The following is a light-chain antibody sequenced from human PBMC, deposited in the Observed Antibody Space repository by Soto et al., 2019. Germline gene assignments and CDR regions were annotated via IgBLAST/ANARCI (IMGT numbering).Light chain of an antibody. V-gene: IGKV1-5*01. J-gene: IGKJ2*01. Sequence: IPMTQSPSTLSAFVGDTVPITCRASQSIRHRLAWYQQRPGRAPKLLIYDASSLESGVPSRFSGSGSGTEFTLNISSLQPDDFATYYCQQYSAYPYTFGQGTKLEIK. CDR3: QQYSAYPYT. CDR2: DAS. CDR1: QSIRHR.